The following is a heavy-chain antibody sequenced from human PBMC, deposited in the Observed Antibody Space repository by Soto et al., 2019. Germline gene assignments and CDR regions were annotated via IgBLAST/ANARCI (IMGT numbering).Heavy chain of an antibody. Sequence: SQTLSLTCAISGDRVSSNSAAWNWIRQSPSRGLEWLGRTYYGSKWYIDYALSVKSRITINPDTTKNQLSLQLDSVTPEDTAVYYCARARDYDAWSGYTSQYYYYGMDVWGQGTTVTVS. V-gene: IGHV6-1*01. D-gene: IGHD3-3*01. CDR1: GDRVSSNSAA. J-gene: IGHJ6*02. CDR2: TYYGSKWYI. CDR3: ARARDYDAWSGYTSQYYYYGMDV.